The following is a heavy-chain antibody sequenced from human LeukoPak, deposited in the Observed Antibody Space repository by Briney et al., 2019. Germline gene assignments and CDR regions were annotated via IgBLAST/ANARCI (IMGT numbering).Heavy chain of an antibody. CDR2: INPSGGST. D-gene: IGHD6-19*01. J-gene: IGHJ3*02. V-gene: IGHV1-46*01. CDR3: ARVWLGNDAFDI. Sequence: ASVKVSCKASGYTFTSYYMHWVRQAPGQGLEWVGIINPSGGSTGYAQKFQGRVTMTRDTSTSTVYMELSSLRSEDTAVYYCARVWLGNDAFDIWGQGTMVTVSS. CDR1: GYTFTSYY.